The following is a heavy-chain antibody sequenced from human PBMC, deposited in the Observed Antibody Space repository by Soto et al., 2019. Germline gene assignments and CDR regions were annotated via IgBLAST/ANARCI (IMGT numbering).Heavy chain of an antibody. CDR2: IHYTGSI. V-gene: IGHV4-39*01. J-gene: IGHJ5*02. D-gene: IGHD3-10*02. CDR3: ARHSHMFNNWFDP. CDR1: GAXISSTSYY. Sequence: PSETLSLTCSVSGAXISSTSYYWGWIRQPPGKGLQWIGSIHYTGSIDYSPSLKGRVSMSVDTSKNELSLRLNSVTAADTAVYYCARHSHMFNNWFDPWGQGALVTVSS.